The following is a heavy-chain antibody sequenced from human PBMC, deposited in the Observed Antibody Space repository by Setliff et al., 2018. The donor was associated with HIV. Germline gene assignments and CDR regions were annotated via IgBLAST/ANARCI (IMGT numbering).Heavy chain of an antibody. CDR1: GGSIEFSSYY. CDR3: ARLAYPLYMDV. Sequence: SETLSLTCSVSGGSIEFSSYYWGWIRQPPGKGLEWIGSVYYSGSTYYNPSLKSRLTISVDTSTNKFSLKLSSVTAADTAVYYCARLAYPLYMDVRGKGTTVTVSS. V-gene: IGHV4-39*01. CDR2: VYYSGST. J-gene: IGHJ6*03.